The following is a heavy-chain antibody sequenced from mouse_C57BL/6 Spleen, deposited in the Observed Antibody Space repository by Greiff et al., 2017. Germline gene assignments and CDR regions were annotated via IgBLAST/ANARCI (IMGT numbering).Heavy chain of an antibody. CDR2: IYPRSGNT. J-gene: IGHJ4*01. CDR3: ARGYDYDEKSAMDY. V-gene: IGHV1-81*01. Sequence: QVQLQQSGAELARPGASVKLSCKASGYTFTSYGISWVKQRTGQGLEWIGEIYPRSGNTYYNEKFKGKATLTADKPSSTAYMELRSLTSEDSAVYFCARGYDYDEKSAMDYWGQGTSVTVSS. D-gene: IGHD2-4*01. CDR1: GYTFTSYG.